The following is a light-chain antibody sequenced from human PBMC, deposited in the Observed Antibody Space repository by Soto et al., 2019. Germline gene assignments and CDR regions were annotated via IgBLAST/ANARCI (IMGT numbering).Light chain of an antibody. V-gene: IGKV1-5*03. J-gene: IGKJ1*01. CDR1: QSISSW. CDR3: QQYNSYSQT. CDR2: KAS. Sequence: DIQMTQSPSFLSASVGDRVTITCRASQSISSWLAWYQQKPGKAPKLLIYKASNLESGVPSRFSGSGSGTEFTLTISSLQPDDFATYYCQQYNSYSQTFGQGTKVDI.